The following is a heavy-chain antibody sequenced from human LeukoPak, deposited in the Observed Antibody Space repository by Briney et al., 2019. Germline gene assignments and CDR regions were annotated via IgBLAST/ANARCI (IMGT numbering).Heavy chain of an antibody. CDR3: ARKREALFDY. Sequence: SETLSLTCTVSGGSISSYYWSWTRQPPGKGLEWIGYIYYSGSTNYNPPLKSRVTISVDTSKNQFSLKLSSVTAADTAVYYCARKREALFDYWGQGTLVTVSS. V-gene: IGHV4-59*01. CDR1: GGSISSYY. CDR2: IYYSGST. D-gene: IGHD1-26*01. J-gene: IGHJ4*02.